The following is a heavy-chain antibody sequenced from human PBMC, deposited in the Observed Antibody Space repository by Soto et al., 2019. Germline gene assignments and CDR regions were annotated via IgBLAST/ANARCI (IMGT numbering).Heavy chain of an antibody. V-gene: IGHV3-30*18. CDR2: ISYDRSNK. Sequence: QVQLVESGGGVVQPGRSLRLSCAASGFTFSSYGMHWVRQAPGKGLEWVAVISYDRSNKYYADSVKGRFTISRDNSENTLYLQMNRLRAEDTAVYYCAKERDIVVVVAPLDYWGQGTLVTVSS. J-gene: IGHJ4*02. CDR3: AKERDIVVVVAPLDY. D-gene: IGHD2-15*01. CDR1: GFTFSSYG.